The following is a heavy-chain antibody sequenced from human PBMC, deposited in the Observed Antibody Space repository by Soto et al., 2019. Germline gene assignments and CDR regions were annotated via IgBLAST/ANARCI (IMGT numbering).Heavy chain of an antibody. CDR3: ARRVVGWVVVPAAMGGYYYYYMDV. CDR1: GGSFSGYY. D-gene: IGHD2-2*01. V-gene: IGHV4-34*01. CDR2: INHSGST. Sequence: SETLSLTCAVYGGSFSGYYWSWIRQPPGKGLEWIGEINHSGSTNYNPSLKSRVTISVDTSKNQFSLKLSSVTAADTAVYYCARRVVGWVVVPAAMGGYYYYYMDVWGKGTTVTVSS. J-gene: IGHJ6*03.